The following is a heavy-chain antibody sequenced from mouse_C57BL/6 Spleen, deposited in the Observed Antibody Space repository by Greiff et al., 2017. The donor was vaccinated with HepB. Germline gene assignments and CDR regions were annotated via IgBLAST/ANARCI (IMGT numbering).Heavy chain of an antibody. D-gene: IGHD1-1*01. CDR2: IYPSDSET. V-gene: IGHV1-61*01. Sequence: VQLQQSGAELVRPGSSVKLSCKASGYTFTSYWMDWVKQRPGQGLEWIGNIYPSDSETHYNQKFKDKATLTVDKSSSTAYMQLSSLTSEDSAVYYCARYYGSSYAWFAYWGQGTLVTVSA. J-gene: IGHJ3*01. CDR3: ARYYGSSYAWFAY. CDR1: GYTFTSYW.